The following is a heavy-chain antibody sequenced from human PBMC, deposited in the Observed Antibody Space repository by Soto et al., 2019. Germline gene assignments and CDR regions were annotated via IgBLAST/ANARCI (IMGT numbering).Heavy chain of an antibody. CDR2: IWYDGSNK. V-gene: IGHV3-33*01. D-gene: IGHD6-19*01. J-gene: IGHJ4*02. Sequence: QVQLVESGGGVVQPGRSLRLSCAASGFTFSSYGMHWVRQAPGKGLEWVAVIWYDGSNKYYADSVKGRFTISRDNSKNTLYLQMNSLRAEDTAVYYCARPWAPSSGWYVYWGQGTLVTVSS. CDR1: GFTFSSYG. CDR3: ARPWAPSSGWYVY.